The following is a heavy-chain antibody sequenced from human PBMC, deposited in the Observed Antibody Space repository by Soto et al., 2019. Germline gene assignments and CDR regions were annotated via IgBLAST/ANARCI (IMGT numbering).Heavy chain of an antibody. Sequence: PSETLSLTCTVSGGSISSYYWSWIRQPPGKGLEWVGHIYHSGTTNSNPSLKSRVTISVDTSKNQFSLKLSSVTAADSAVYYCARDFGPYGGTYRGGCQHWGQGTIVT. CDR2: IYHSGTT. D-gene: IGHD3-10*01. J-gene: IGHJ1*01. CDR1: GGSISSYY. CDR3: ARDFGPYGGTYRGGCQH. V-gene: IGHV4-59*01.